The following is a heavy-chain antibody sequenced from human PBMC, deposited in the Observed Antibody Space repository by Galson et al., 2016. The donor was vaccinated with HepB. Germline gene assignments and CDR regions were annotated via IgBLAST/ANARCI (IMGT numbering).Heavy chain of an antibody. D-gene: IGHD3-10*01. V-gene: IGHV3-21*01. CDR3: ARDRTYYNGDWYFDV. J-gene: IGHJ2*01. CDR1: GFTFGSYG. Sequence: SLRLSCAASGFTFGSYGISWVRQAPGKGLEWVSYISSTINYIYYSDSVKGRFTISRDNAKNSLFLQMNSLRAEDTAVYYCARDRTYYNGDWYFDVWGRGTLVTVSS. CDR2: ISSTINYI.